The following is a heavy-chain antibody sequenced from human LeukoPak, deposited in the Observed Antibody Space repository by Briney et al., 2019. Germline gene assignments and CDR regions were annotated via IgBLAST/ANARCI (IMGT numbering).Heavy chain of an antibody. CDR1: GYTFTSYG. V-gene: IGHV1-18*01. D-gene: IGHD6-13*01. J-gene: IGHJ5*02. CDR3: ARPFMEQLVPFDP. Sequence: ASVKVSCKASGYTFTSYGISWVRQAPGQGLEWMGWISAYNGNTNYAQNLQGRVTMTTDTSTSTAYMELTSLRSDDTAVYYCARPFMEQLVPFDPWGQGTLVTVSS. CDR2: ISAYNGNT.